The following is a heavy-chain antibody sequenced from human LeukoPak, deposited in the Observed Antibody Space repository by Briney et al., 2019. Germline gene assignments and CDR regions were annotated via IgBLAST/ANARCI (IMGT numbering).Heavy chain of an antibody. J-gene: IGHJ4*02. CDR1: GYTFTSYG. V-gene: IGHV1-18*01. CDR2: ISAYNGNT. Sequence: ASVKVSCKASGYTFTSYGISWVRQAPEQGLEWMGWISAYNGNTNYAQKLQGRVTMTTDTSTSTAYMELRSLRSDDTAVYYCARLLWFGELYPGYNDYWGQGTLVTVSS. D-gene: IGHD3-10*01. CDR3: ARLLWFGELYPGYNDY.